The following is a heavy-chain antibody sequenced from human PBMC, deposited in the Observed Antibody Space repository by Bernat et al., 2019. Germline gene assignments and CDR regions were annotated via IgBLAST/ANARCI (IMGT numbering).Heavy chain of an antibody. J-gene: IGHJ4*02. D-gene: IGHD6-13*01. CDR1: GFSLSTSGVC. Sequence: QVTLRESGPALVKPTRTLTLTCTFSGFSLSTSGVCVSWIRQPPGKALEWLALIDWDDDKYYSASLKTRLTVSKGTSENQVVLKMTNMDPVDTATYYCARGLYSSSWSMTYYFYHWGQGALPTVSS. V-gene: IGHV2-70*01. CDR2: IDWDDDK. CDR3: ARGLYSSSWSMTYYFYH.